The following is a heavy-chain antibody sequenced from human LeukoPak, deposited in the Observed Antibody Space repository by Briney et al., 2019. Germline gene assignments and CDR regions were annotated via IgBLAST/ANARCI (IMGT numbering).Heavy chain of an antibody. Sequence: QPGGSLRLSCAASGFSFSSYWMHWVRQAPGKGLVWVSRMNSDGTGTSYADSVKGRFTFSRDNAKNTLYLQMNSLRVEDTAVYYCAKVPSSGWYGGAFDYWGQGTLVTVSS. CDR1: GFSFSSYW. J-gene: IGHJ4*02. CDR3: AKVPSSGWYGGAFDY. V-gene: IGHV3-74*01. CDR2: MNSDGTGT. D-gene: IGHD6-19*01.